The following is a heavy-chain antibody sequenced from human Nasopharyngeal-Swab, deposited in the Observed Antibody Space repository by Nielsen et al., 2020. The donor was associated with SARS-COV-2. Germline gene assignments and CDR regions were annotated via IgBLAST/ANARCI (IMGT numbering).Heavy chain of an antibody. Sequence: GGSLRLSCAASGFTFSSYDMHWVRQATGKGLEWVSAIGTAGDTYYPGSVKGRFTISRENAKNSLYLQMNSLRAGDTAVYYCARGQVDSGSYYYYYYSMDVWGKGTTVTVSS. D-gene: IGHD1-26*01. CDR3: ARGQVDSGSYYYYYYSMDV. CDR1: GFTFSSYD. J-gene: IGHJ6*03. V-gene: IGHV3-13*01. CDR2: IGTAGDT.